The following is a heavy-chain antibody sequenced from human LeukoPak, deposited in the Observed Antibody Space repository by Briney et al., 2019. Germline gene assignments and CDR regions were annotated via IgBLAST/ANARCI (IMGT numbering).Heavy chain of an antibody. CDR3: AKVALGYCSGSSCYYFDY. D-gene: IGHD2-15*01. CDR2: ISGSGGST. J-gene: IGHJ4*02. V-gene: IGHV3-23*01. Sequence: GGSLRLSCAASGFTFGSYAMSWVRQAPGKGLEWVSAISGSGGSTYYADSVKGRFTISRDNSKNTLYLQMNSLRAEDTAVYYCAKVALGYCSGSSCYYFDYGGQGTLVTVSS. CDR1: GFTFGSYA.